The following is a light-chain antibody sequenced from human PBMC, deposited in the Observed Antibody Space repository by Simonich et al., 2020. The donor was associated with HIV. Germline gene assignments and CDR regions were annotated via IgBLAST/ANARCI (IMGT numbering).Light chain of an antibody. Sequence: DIVMTQSPLSLSVTPGQPASISCKSSKSLLHRDGKTYLHWYFQKPGQSQQLLINEVSSRCSGGPDRFSGSGSGTDFTMKISRVEAEDVGFYYCMQGIRLPLTFGGGTTVEIK. CDR2: EVS. CDR3: MQGIRLPLT. J-gene: IGKJ4*01. V-gene: IGKV2-29*03. CDR1: KSLLHRDGKTY.